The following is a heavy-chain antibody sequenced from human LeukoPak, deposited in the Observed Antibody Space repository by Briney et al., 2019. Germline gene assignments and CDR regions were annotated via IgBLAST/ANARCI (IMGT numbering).Heavy chain of an antibody. J-gene: IGHJ6*02. CDR3: TTGGSSPYYYYYGMDV. CDR2: IKSKTDGGTT. D-gene: IGHD6-6*01. Sequence: GGSLRLSCAASGFTFSNAWMSWVRQAPGKGLEWVGRIKSKTDGGTTDYAAPVKGRFTISRDDSKNTLYLQMNSLKTEDTAMYYCTTGGSSPYYYYYGMDVWGQGTTVTVSS. CDR1: GFTFSNAW. V-gene: IGHV3-15*01.